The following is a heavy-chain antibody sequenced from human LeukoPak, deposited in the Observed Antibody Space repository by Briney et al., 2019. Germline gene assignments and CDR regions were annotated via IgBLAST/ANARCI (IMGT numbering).Heavy chain of an antibody. CDR1: GFTFSNAW. CDR3: TTRYYYDSSGYYYFDY. D-gene: IGHD3-22*01. CDR2: IKSKTDGGTT. V-gene: IGHV3-15*07. Sequence: GGSLRLACAASGFTFSNAWMNWVRQAPGKGLEWVGRIKSKTDGGTTDYAAPVKGRFTISRDDSKNTLYLQMNSLKTEDTAVYYCTTRYYYDSSGYYYFDYWGQGTLVTVSS. J-gene: IGHJ4*02.